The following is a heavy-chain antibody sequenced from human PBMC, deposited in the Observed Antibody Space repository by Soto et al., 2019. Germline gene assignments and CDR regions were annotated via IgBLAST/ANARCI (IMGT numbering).Heavy chain of an antibody. CDR1: EFTFSSFW. CDR2: IKQEGSER. D-gene: IGHD5-12*01. J-gene: IGHJ4*02. Sequence: GGSLRLSCAASEFTFSSFWVRWDRQAPGKGLEWVANIKQEGSERYYVDSVKGRFTISRDNAKNSLCLQMNSLRADDTSVYYCASESSSGTSDYWGQGTMVTVSS. CDR3: ASESSSGTSDY. V-gene: IGHV3-7*03.